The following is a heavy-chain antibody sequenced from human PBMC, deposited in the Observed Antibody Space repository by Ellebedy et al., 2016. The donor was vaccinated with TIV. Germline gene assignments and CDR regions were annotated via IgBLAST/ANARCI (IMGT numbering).Heavy chain of an antibody. V-gene: IGHV3-74*01. D-gene: IGHD6-19*01. Sequence: PGGSLRLSCSASGFNFNNYWMHWVRQAPGKGLVWVSRISVDGSVANYADSVKGRFTVSRDNARSTLHLQMNSLRAEDTAVYYCAKQSIAVAGTRPYFDYWGQGTLVTVSS. CDR1: GFNFNNYW. J-gene: IGHJ4*02. CDR2: ISVDGSVA. CDR3: AKQSIAVAGTRPYFDY.